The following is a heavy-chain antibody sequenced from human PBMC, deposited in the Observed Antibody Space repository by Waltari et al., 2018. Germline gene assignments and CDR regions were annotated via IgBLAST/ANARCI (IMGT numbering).Heavy chain of an antibody. J-gene: IGHJ5*02. CDR3: ARAEGYQLLYWFDP. CDR2: IIPIFGTA. CDR1: GGTFSGSD. D-gene: IGHD2-2*01. Sequence: QVQLVQSGAEVKTPGTSLTGSCKASGGTFSGSDISGVRQSPGQGLEWMGGIIPIFGTANYAQKFQGRVTITADESTSTAYMELSSLRSEDTAVYYCARAEGYQLLYWFDPWGQGTLVTVSS. V-gene: IGHV1-69*01.